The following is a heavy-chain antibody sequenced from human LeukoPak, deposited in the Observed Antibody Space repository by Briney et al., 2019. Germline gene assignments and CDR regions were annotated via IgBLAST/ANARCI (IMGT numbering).Heavy chain of an antibody. D-gene: IGHD5-12*01. CDR1: GYTFTSYY. CDR2: INPSGGST. Sequence: ASVKVSCKASGYTFTSYYMHWVRQAPGQGLEWMGIINPSGGSTSYAQKFQGRVTMTEDTSTDTAYMELSSLRSEDTAVYYCATGAYENWFDPWGQGTLVTVSS. J-gene: IGHJ5*02. CDR3: ATGAYENWFDP. V-gene: IGHV1-46*01.